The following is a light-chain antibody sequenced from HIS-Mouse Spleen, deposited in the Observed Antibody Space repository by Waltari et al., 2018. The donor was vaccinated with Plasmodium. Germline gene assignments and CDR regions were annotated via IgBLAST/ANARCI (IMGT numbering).Light chain of an antibody. CDR1: QSVSSN. CDR2: GAS. Sequence: EIVMTQSPATLSVSPGERATLSCRASQSVSSNLAWYQQKPGQAPRLLIYGASTRATGIPARFSGSGSATEFTLTISSLQSEDLAAYYCQQYNNWSFTFGPETKMDIK. V-gene: IGKV3-15*01. J-gene: IGKJ3*01. CDR3: QQYNNWSFT.